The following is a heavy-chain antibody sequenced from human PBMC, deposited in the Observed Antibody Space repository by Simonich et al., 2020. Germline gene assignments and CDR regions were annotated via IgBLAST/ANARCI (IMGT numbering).Heavy chain of an antibody. CDR2: INPNRGGT. D-gene: IGHD7-27*01. Sequence: QVQLVQSGAEVKKPGASVKVSCKASGSTFTGYYMHWVRQAPGQGLEWRGWINPNRGGTNYAQKLQGRVTRTRDTSISTAYMELSRLRSDDTAVYYCARSAGSTGDFDYWGQGTLVTVSS. V-gene: IGHV1-2*02. J-gene: IGHJ4*02. CDR1: GSTFTGYY. CDR3: ARSAGSTGDFDY.